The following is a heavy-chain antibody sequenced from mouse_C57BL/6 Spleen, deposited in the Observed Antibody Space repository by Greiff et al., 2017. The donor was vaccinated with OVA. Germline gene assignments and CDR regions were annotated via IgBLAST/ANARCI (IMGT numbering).Heavy chain of an antibody. CDR1: GFTFSDYY. Sequence: EVMLVESGGGLVQPGGSLKLSCAASGFTFSDYYMNWVRQTPEKRLEWVAYISNGGGSTYYPDTVKGRFTISRDNAKNTLYLQMSRLKSEDTAMYYCARDYYGSSHWYFDVWGTGTTVTVSS. D-gene: IGHD1-1*01. V-gene: IGHV5-12*01. CDR3: ARDYYGSSHWYFDV. J-gene: IGHJ1*03. CDR2: ISNGGGST.